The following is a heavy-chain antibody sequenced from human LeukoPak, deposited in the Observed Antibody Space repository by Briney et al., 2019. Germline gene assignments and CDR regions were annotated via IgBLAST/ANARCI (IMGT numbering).Heavy chain of an antibody. CDR2: IYYSGST. J-gene: IGHJ6*03. D-gene: IGHD2-21*02. Sequence: SETLSLTCTVSGGSISSYYWSWIRQPPGKGLEWIGYIYYSGSTNYNPSLKSRVTISVDTSKNQFSLKLSSVTAADTAVYYCARLSDWPAYYMVVWGRGTTVTVSS. CDR1: GGSISSYY. V-gene: IGHV4-59*08. CDR3: ARLSDWPAYYMVV.